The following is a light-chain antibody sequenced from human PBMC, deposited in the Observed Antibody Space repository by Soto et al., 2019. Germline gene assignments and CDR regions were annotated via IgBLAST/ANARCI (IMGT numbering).Light chain of an antibody. CDR1: QSISSY. CDR2: AAS. J-gene: IGKJ1*01. CDR3: QQSYSTPRT. V-gene: IGKV1-39*01. Sequence: EIQMTDSPGSLSSAVADIITITFLASQSISSYLNWYQQKPGKAAKLLIYAASSLQSGVPSRFSGSVSGTDFTLTISSLQPEDFATYYCQQSYSTPRTFGQGTKVDI.